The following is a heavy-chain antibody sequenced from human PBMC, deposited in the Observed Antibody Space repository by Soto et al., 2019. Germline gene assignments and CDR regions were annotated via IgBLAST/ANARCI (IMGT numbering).Heavy chain of an antibody. CDR3: ARGLAVLLWFGDWSPGYGMDA. Sequence: SETLSLTCAVYGGSFSGYYWSWIRQPPGKGLEWIGEINHSGSTNYNPSLKSRVTISVDTSKNQFSLKLSSVTAADTALYYCARGLAVLLWFGDWSPGYGMDAWGQGTTVTVSS. CDR1: GGSFSGYY. V-gene: IGHV4-34*01. CDR2: INHSGST. J-gene: IGHJ6*02. D-gene: IGHD3-10*01.